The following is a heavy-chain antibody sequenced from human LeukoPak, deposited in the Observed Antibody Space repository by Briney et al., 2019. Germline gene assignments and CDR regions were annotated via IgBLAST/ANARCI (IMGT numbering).Heavy chain of an antibody. CDR1: RFTFSSFG. D-gene: IGHD6-13*01. CDR2: IWYDGSNE. J-gene: IGHJ4*02. V-gene: IGHV3-33*01. CDR3: ARVPSAAGIDY. Sequence: QPGRSLRLSCATSRFTFSSFGMHWVSQAPGKGLEWVALIWYDGSNEYYADSVKGRFTISRDNSKNTLYLQMNSLRAEDTAVYYCARVPSAAGIDYWGQGTLVTVSS.